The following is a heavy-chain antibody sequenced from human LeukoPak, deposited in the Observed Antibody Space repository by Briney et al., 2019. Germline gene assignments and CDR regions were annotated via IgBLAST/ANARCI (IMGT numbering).Heavy chain of an antibody. CDR3: ARGGDYYSSSSNPFDY. V-gene: IGHV4-59*01. J-gene: IGHJ4*02. CDR1: GGPISSYY. CDR2: IYYSGST. Sequence: SETLSLTCTVSGGPISSYYWSWIRQPPGKGLEWIGYIYYSGSTNYNPSLKSRVTISVDTSKNQFSLKLSSVTAADTAVYYCARGGDYYSSSSNPFDYWGQGTLVTVSS. D-gene: IGHD6-6*01.